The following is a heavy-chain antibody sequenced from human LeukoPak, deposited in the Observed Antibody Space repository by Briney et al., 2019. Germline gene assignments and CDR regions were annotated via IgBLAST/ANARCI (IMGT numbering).Heavy chain of an antibody. CDR3: ARDLTLGYYYYGMDV. CDR2: IYFSGST. V-gene: IGHV4-59*01. CDR1: GDSISSYY. D-gene: IGHD3-9*01. J-gene: IGHJ6*02. Sequence: PSETLSLPCTVSGDSISSYYWSWIRQPPGKGLECFGYIYFSGSTNYNPSLESRVTISVDTSKNQFSLKLSSVTAADTAVYYCARDLTLGYYYYGMDVWGQGTTVTVSS.